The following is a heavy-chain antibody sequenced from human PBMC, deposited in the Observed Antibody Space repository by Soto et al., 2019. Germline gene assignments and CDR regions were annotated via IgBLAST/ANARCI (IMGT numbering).Heavy chain of an antibody. Sequence: ASVKVSCKVSGYTFTGYYMHWVRQAPGQGLEWMGWINPNSGGTNYAQKFQGWVTMTRDTSISTAYMELSRLRSDDTAVYYCARGSYYDSRTYYFDYWGKGTLVTVSS. CDR2: INPNSGGT. CDR1: GYTFTGYY. CDR3: ARGSYYDSRTYYFDY. J-gene: IGHJ4*02. V-gene: IGHV1-2*04. D-gene: IGHD3-22*01.